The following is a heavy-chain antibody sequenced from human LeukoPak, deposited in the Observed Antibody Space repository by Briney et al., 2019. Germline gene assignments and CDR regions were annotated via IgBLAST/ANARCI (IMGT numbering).Heavy chain of an antibody. J-gene: IGHJ6*03. V-gene: IGHV3-7*01. Sequence: GGSLRLSCEASGFTFFSYWMSWGRQATGKGLKWVANIKQDGSDKYYVDSVKGRFTISRDNAKNSLYLQMNSVRAEDTAVYYCARETYSSSWSAKFYYYYYMDVWGKGTTVTVSS. D-gene: IGHD6-13*01. CDR1: GFTFFSYW. CDR3: ARETYSSSWSAKFYYYYYMDV. CDR2: IKQDGSDK.